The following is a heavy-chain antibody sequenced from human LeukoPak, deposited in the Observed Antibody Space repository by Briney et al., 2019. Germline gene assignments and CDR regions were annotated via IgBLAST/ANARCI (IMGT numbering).Heavy chain of an antibody. CDR3: AKDQGPYCGGDCYSRSLDY. D-gene: IGHD2-21*02. V-gene: IGHV3-30*02. J-gene: IGHJ4*02. CDR2: IRYDGSNK. Sequence: PGGSLRLSCAASGFTFSSYGMHWVRQAPGKGLEWVAFIRYDGSNKYYADSVKGRFTISRDNSKNTLCLQMNSLRAEDTAVYYCAKDQGPYCGGDCYSRSLDYWGQGTLVTVSS. CDR1: GFTFSSYG.